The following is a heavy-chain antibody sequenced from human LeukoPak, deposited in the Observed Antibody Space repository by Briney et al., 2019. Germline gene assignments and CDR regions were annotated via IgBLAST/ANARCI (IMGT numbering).Heavy chain of an antibody. J-gene: IGHJ4*02. V-gene: IGHV4-59*12. CDR2: THYTGST. CDR1: GGSIINYY. Sequence: PSETLSLTCTVSGGSIINYYWTWIRQPPGMGLEYLGDTHYTGSTNYNPSLKSRVTISVDKSRNQFSLKLSSVTAADTAVYYCARAQRDSSSWYVDYWGQGTLVTVSS. D-gene: IGHD6-13*01. CDR3: ARAQRDSSSWYVDY.